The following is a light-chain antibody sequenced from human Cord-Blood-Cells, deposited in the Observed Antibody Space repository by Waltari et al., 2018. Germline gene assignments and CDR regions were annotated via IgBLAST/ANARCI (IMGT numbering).Light chain of an antibody. CDR2: WAS. Sequence: DIVLTQSRDSLSVSLGESANINCKSRSSVLYSSNNKNYLAWYQQKPGQPPKLLMYWASSREPGFPDRFSGSGSGTDFTLTISSLQAEDVAVYYCQQYYSTPPTFGQGTKVE. V-gene: IGKV4-1*01. CDR1: SSVLYSSNNKNY. J-gene: IGKJ1*01. CDR3: QQYYSTPPT.